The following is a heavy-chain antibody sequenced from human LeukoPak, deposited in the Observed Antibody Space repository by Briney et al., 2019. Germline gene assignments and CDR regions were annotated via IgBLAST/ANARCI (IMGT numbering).Heavy chain of an antibody. V-gene: IGHV4-4*07. D-gene: IGHD6-6*01. CDR3: ARPRHSYSSSPGEVDY. CDR2: IYTSGST. J-gene: IGHJ4*02. Sequence: SETLSLTCTVSGGSISGYYWTWIRQPAGKGLEWIGRIYTSGSTNYNPSLKSRVTISVDTSKNQFSLKLSSVTAADTAVYYCARPRHSYSSSPGEVDYWGQGTLVTVSS. CDR1: GGSISGYY.